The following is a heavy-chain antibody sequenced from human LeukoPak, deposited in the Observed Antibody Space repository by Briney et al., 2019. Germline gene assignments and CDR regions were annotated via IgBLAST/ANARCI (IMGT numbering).Heavy chain of an antibody. CDR3: AGDRNYYDTSAYYGSGAFDI. V-gene: IGHV5-51*01. J-gene: IGHJ3*02. Sequence: GESLKISCKGSGYRFTSYWIGWVRQQPGKGLEWMGIIYPGDSDTRYSPSFQGQVTISVDKSISTAYLQWSSLKASDTAMYYCAGDRNYYDTSAYYGSGAFDIWGQGTMVTVS. CDR2: IYPGDSDT. CDR1: GYRFTSYW. D-gene: IGHD3-22*01.